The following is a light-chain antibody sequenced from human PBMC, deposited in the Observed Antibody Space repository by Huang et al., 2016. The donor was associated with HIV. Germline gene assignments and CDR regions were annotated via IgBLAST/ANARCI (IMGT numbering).Light chain of an antibody. CDR1: QSVGTY. CDR3: QQRSDWPIT. Sequence: EIVLTQSPATLSLSPGERATLSCRASQSVGTYLDWYQKKPGQAPRLLIYDASNRATGIPARFSGSGSGTDFTLTISSLEPEDFAVYYCQQRSDWPITFGQGTRLEIK. J-gene: IGKJ5*01. CDR2: DAS. V-gene: IGKV3-11*01.